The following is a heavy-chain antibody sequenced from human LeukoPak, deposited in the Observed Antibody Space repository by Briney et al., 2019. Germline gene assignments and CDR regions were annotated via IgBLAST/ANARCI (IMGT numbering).Heavy chain of an antibody. CDR2: IYYTGST. V-gene: IGHV4-59*08. J-gene: IGHJ4*02. CDR1: GGSISGYY. Sequence: PSETLSLTCTVSGGSISGYYWSWIRQPPGKGLEWIGYIYYTGSTNYNPSLKSRVTILVDTSKNQFSLKLTSVTAADTAVYYCAGGTVGATHRPVDYWGQGTLVTVSS. D-gene: IGHD1-26*01. CDR3: AGGTVGATHRPVDY.